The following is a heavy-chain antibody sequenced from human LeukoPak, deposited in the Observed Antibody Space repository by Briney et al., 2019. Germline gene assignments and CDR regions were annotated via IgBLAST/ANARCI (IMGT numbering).Heavy chain of an antibody. CDR1: GFTFSSYA. CDR3: AGATKWLAHDF. D-gene: IGHD6-19*01. V-gene: IGHV3-23*01. J-gene: IGHJ4*02. CDR2: IGAGGTFT. Sequence: GGSLRLSCTASGFTFSSYAMNWVRQAPGKGLEWVSGIGAGGTFTYYADSVEGRFTVSRDTYKNTLFLQMKSLRADDTAVYYCAGATKWLAHDFWGQGTLVTVSS.